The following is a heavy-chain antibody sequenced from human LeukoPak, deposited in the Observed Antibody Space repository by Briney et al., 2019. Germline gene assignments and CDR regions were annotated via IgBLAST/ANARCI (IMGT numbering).Heavy chain of an antibody. D-gene: IGHD3-3*01. Sequence: GGSLRLFRAASGFTVSSYYMSWVRPAPGKGLEWVSVIYRDGSTYYADSVKGRFTLSRDNSKNTLYLQMNSLRAEDTAVYYCARTSNYDFWSCYSPGGMDVWGQGTTVTVSS. J-gene: IGHJ6*02. V-gene: IGHV3-53*01. CDR2: IYRDGST. CDR1: GFTVSSYY. CDR3: ARTSNYDFWSCYSPGGMDV.